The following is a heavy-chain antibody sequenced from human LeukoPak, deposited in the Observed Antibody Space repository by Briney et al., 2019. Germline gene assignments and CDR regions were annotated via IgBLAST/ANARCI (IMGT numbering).Heavy chain of an antibody. CDR2: ISYDGSNK. CDR1: GFTFSSYA. D-gene: IGHD2-15*01. CDR3: ARCGSNSLHWYFDL. Sequence: GGSLRLSCAASGFTFSSYAMHWVRQAPGKGLEWVAVISYDGSNKYYADSVKGRFTISRDNSKNTLYLQMNSLRAEDTAVYYCARCGSNSLHWYFDLWGRGTLVTVSS. J-gene: IGHJ2*01. V-gene: IGHV3-30-3*01.